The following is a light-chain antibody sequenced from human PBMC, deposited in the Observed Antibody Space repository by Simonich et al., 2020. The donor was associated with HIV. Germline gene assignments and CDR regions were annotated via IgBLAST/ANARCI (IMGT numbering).Light chain of an antibody. CDR3: QKYNSAPFT. Sequence: DIVMTQSPDSLAVSLGERATINCKSSQSVLYSSNIKNYLAWYQQKPAQHPKLLMYWAATREAGVPDRFSGSGSGTDFTLTISGLQPEDVATYYCQKYNSAPFTFGPGTKVDIK. CDR1: QSVLYSSNIKNY. J-gene: IGKJ3*01. CDR2: WAA. V-gene: IGKV4-1*01.